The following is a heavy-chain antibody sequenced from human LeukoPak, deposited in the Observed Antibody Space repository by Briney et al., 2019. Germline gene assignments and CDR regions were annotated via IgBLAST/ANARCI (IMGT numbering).Heavy chain of an antibody. V-gene: IGHV4-34*01. D-gene: IGHD3-16*01. CDR3: AKNGDFCLEY. Sequence: PSETLSLTCAVYGGSFSGYYWSWIRQPPGKGLEWIGEINHSGSTNYNPSLKSRVTISVDKSKNQFSLQLASMTAADTAVYYCAKNGDFCLEYWGQGTLVTVSS. CDR1: GGSFSGYY. CDR2: INHSGST. J-gene: IGHJ4*02.